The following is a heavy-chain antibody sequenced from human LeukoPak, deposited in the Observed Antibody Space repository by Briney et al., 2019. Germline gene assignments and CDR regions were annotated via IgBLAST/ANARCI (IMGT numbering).Heavy chain of an antibody. CDR3: ARDHEPGDSTLFDY. D-gene: IGHD3-10*01. V-gene: IGHV3-20*04. CDR2: INWNGGST. CDR1: GFTFSYQY. Sequence: PGGSLRLSCAASGFTFSYQYMNWVRQAPGKGLEWVSGINWNGGSTGYADSVKGRFTISRDNAKNSLYLQMNSLRAEDTALYYCARDHEPGDSTLFDYWGQGTLVTVSS. J-gene: IGHJ4*02.